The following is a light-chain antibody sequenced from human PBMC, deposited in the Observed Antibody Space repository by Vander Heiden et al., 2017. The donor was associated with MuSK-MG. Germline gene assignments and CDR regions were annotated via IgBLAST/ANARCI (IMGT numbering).Light chain of an antibody. Sequence: QSALTQPASVSGSPGQSIPISCTGTSSDVGAYNYVSWYQQHPGKAPKLMIYDVSNRHSGVANRFSGSKSGNTAALTISGLQAEDEADYYCSSYTSSSTLLYVFGTGTKVTVL. J-gene: IGLJ1*01. CDR1: SSDVGAYNY. V-gene: IGLV2-14*03. CDR2: DVS. CDR3: SSYTSSSTLLYV.